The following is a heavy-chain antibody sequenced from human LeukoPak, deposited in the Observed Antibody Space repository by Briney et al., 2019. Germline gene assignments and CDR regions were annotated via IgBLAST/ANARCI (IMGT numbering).Heavy chain of an antibody. CDR1: GGSFSGYY. CDR3: ARVVVPAANQLDY. V-gene: IGHV4-34*01. J-gene: IGHJ4*02. CDR2: INHSGST. D-gene: IGHD2-2*01. Sequence: SETLSLTCAVYGGSFSGYYWSWIRQPPGKGLEWIGEINHSGSTNYNPPLKSRVTISVDTSKNQFSLKLSSVTAADTAVYYCARVVVPAANQLDYWGQGTLVTVSS.